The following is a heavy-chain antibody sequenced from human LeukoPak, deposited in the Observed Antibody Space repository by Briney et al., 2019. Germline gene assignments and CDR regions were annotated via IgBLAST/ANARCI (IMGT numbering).Heavy chain of an antibody. CDR2: INHSGST. D-gene: IGHD3-16*01. V-gene: IGHV4-34*01. J-gene: IGHJ4*02. CDR1: GGSFSGYY. CDR3: ASSRRRNGGVFDH. Sequence: SETLSLTCAVYGGSFSGYYWSWIRQPPGKGLEWIGEINHSGSTNYNPSLKSRVTISVDTSKNQFSLKLSSVTAADTAVYYCASSRRRNGGVFDHWGQGTLVTVSS.